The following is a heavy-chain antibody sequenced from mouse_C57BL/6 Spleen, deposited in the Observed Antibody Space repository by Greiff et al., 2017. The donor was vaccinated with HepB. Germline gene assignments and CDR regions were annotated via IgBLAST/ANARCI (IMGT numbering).Heavy chain of an antibody. V-gene: IGHV3-6*01. J-gene: IGHJ2*01. CDR1: GYSITSGYY. CDR3: ARDPDIDY. CDR2: ISYDGSN. Sequence: EVQLQESGPGLVKPSQSLSLTCSVTGYSITSGYYWNWVRQFPGNKLEWMGYISYDGSNNYNPSLKNRISITRDTSKNQFFLKLNSVTTEDTATYYCARDPDIDYWGQGTTLTVSS.